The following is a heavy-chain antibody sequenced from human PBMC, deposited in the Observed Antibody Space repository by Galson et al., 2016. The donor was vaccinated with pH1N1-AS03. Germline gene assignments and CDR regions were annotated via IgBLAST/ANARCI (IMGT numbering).Heavy chain of an antibody. D-gene: IGHD2-15*01. CDR1: GYTFTTYD. CDR2: MNPDRGNT. CDR3: ARGVVDCRGPACSGTLRFDP. J-gene: IGHJ5*02. V-gene: IGHV1-8*03. Sequence: SVKVSCKASGYTFTTYDINWVRQAPGQGPEWMGWMNPDRGNTGYAPSFQGRVTITRNTYISTAYIELRSLRSEDTAGYYCARGVVDCRGPACSGTLRFDPWGQGTLVTVSA.